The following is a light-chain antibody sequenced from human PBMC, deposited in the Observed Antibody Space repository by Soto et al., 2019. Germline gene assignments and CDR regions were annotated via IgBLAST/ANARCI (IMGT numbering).Light chain of an antibody. CDR1: QSISSW. Sequence: DIQMTQSPSTLSASVGDRVTITCRASQSISSWLAWYQQKPGKAPKLLIYKASSLESGVPSRFSGSGSGTELTLTISSLQPDDFATYYCQQYNSYWVTFGQGTKLEIK. CDR2: KAS. J-gene: IGKJ2*01. CDR3: QQYNSYWVT. V-gene: IGKV1-5*03.